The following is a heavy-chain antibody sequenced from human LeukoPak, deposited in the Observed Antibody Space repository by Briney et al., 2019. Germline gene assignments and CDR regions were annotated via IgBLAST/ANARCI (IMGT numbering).Heavy chain of an antibody. Sequence: ASVKVSCKASGYTFTSYYMHWVRQAPGQGLEWMGIISPSGGSTSYAQKFQGRVTMTRDTSTSTVYMELSSLRSEDTAVYYCARDDYDSSGYLGIGYWGQGTLVTVSS. CDR3: ARDDYDSSGYLGIGY. J-gene: IGHJ4*02. CDR1: GYTFTSYY. V-gene: IGHV1-46*01. D-gene: IGHD3-22*01. CDR2: ISPSGGST.